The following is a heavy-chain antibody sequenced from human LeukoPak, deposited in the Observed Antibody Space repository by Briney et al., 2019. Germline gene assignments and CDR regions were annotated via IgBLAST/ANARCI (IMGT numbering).Heavy chain of an antibody. CDR1: GFIFGSYG. D-gene: IGHD4-17*01. J-gene: IGHJ4*02. CDR3: AKDLHGDLTSDY. Sequence: PGGSLRLSCAASGFIFGSYGMHCVRQAPVKGLEWVAFTPYHGVSRYYTESVKGRFTISRDNSKSTLYLQMNSLRIEDTAVYYCAKDLHGDLTSDYWGQERLLIVSS. V-gene: IGHV3-30*02. CDR2: TPYHGVSR.